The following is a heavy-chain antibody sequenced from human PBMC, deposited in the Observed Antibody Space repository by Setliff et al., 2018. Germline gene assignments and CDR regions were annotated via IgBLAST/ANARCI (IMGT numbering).Heavy chain of an antibody. CDR2: IKQDGSEK. J-gene: IGHJ6*03. CDR3: ARSSAPIKRDYMDV. Sequence: PSETLSLTCAVYGGSFSGYYWSWIRQAPGKGLEWVANIKQDGSEKYYVDSVKGRFTMSRDNAKNSLYLQMNSLRAEDTAVYYCARSSAPIKRDYMDVWGKGTTVTVSS. CDR1: GGSFSGYY. V-gene: IGHV3-7*01. D-gene: IGHD2-2*02.